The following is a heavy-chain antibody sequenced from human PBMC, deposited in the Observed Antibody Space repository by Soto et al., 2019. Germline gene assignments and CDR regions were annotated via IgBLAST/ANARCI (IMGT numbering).Heavy chain of an antibody. CDR1: GGSFRGYY. CDR3: ARDKITGLFDY. Sequence: SETLSLTCAVYGGSFRGYYWTWTRRRRVTGLEWIGQINDRGSNNYNPSLTRRVTLPVDTSKSQFSLKLTSVPAADTAVYYCARDKITGLFDYWGQGTLVTVSS. V-gene: IGHV4-34*01. D-gene: IGHD2-8*02. CDR2: INDRGSN. J-gene: IGHJ4*02.